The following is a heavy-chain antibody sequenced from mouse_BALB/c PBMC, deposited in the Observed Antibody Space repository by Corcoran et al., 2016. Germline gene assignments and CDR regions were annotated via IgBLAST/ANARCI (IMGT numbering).Heavy chain of an antibody. CDR1: GYTFSSYW. CDR2: ILPGSGST. CDR3: ARGPLTYAIDY. D-gene: IGHD1-2*01. Sequence: QVQLQQSGAKLMKPGASVKISCKATGYTFSSYWIEWVKQRPGHGLEWIGEILPGSGSTNYNEKFKGKATFTADTSSNTAYMQLSSLTSEDSAVYYCARGPLTYAIDYWGQGTSVTVSS. J-gene: IGHJ4*01. V-gene: IGHV1-9*01.